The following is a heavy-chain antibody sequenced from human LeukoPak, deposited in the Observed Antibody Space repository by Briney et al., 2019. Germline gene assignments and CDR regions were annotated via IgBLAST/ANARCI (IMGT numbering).Heavy chain of an antibody. V-gene: IGHV4-39*02. Sequence: SETLSLTCTVSGGSISSSSYYWGWIRQPPGKGLEWIGSIYYSGSTYYNPSLKSRVTISVDTSKNQFSLKLSSVTAADTAVYYCARESGAGVKAWFDPWGQGTLVTVSS. CDR1: GGSISSSSYY. J-gene: IGHJ5*02. CDR2: IYYSGST. CDR3: ARESGAGVKAWFDP. D-gene: IGHD2-8*02.